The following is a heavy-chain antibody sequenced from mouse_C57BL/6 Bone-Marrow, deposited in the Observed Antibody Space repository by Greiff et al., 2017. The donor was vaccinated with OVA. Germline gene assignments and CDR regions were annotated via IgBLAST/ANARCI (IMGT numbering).Heavy chain of an antibody. V-gene: IGHV1-50*01. D-gene: IGHD2-3*01. CDR2: IDPSDSYT. J-gene: IGHJ2*01. CDR1: GYTFTSYW. Sequence: QVQLQQPGAELVKPGASVKLSCKASGYTFTSYWMQWVKQRPGQGLEWIGEIDPSDSYTNYNQKFKGKATLTVAPSSSTAYMQLSSLTSEDSAVYYCAREGYDGYYSDYWGQGTTLTVSS. CDR3: AREGYDGYYSDY.